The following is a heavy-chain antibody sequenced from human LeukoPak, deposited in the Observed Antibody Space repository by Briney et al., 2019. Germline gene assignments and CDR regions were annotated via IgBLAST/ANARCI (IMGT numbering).Heavy chain of an antibody. CDR3: ARDRRDGYNWDAFDM. CDR2: ISISSGYI. Sequence: GGSLRLPCAAPGFTFSTYTMNWVRQAPGKGLEWVSSISISSGYIAYADSLKGRFTVSRDNAKNSLFLQMSGLRAEDTAVYYCARDRRDGYNWDAFDMWGQGTMVTVSS. D-gene: IGHD5-24*01. J-gene: IGHJ3*02. CDR1: GFTFSTYT. V-gene: IGHV3-21*01.